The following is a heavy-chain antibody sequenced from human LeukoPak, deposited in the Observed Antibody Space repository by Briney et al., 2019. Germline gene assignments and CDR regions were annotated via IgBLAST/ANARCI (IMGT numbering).Heavy chain of an antibody. CDR2: IYSGGST. CDR1: GFTVRDIY. J-gene: IGHJ6*02. CDR3: TRDGSVRPYYYGMDV. V-gene: IGHV3-53*01. Sequence: GGSLRLSCAASGFTVRDIYMSWVRQAPGKGLEWVSVIYSGGSTYYADSVKGRFTISRDNSKNTLYLQMNSLRAEDTAVYYCTRDGSVRPYYYGMDVWGQGTTVTVSS. D-gene: IGHD4-11*01.